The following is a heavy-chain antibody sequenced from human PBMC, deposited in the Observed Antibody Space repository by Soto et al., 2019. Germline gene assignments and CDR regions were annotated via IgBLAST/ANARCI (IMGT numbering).Heavy chain of an antibody. CDR2: IWYDGSNK. Sequence: QVQLVESGGGVVQPGRSLRLSCAASGFTFSSYGMHWVRQAPGKGLEWVAVIWYDGSNKYYADSVKGRFTISRDNSKNTLYLQMNSLIAEDTTVYYCARDLGAYCGGDCYPDYWGQGTLVTVSS. V-gene: IGHV3-33*01. J-gene: IGHJ4*02. D-gene: IGHD2-21*02. CDR1: GFTFSSYG. CDR3: ARDLGAYCGGDCYPDY.